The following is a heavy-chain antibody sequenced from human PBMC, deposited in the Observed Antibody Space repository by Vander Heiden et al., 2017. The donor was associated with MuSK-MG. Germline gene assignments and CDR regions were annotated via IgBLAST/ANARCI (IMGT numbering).Heavy chain of an antibody. D-gene: IGHD3-9*01. Sequence: EVYLVESGGAVVQPGGSLRLSCAASGLTFDDYMMYWVRHTPGKGLEWVSLITWDGRNTYYADSVRGRFTISRDNSRNSLYLQMNSLRTEDTALYFCAKSQGGILTGVDSWGRGTLVTVSS. V-gene: IGHV3-43*01. J-gene: IGHJ4*02. CDR3: AKSQGGILTGVDS. CDR2: ITWDGRNT. CDR1: GLTFDDYM.